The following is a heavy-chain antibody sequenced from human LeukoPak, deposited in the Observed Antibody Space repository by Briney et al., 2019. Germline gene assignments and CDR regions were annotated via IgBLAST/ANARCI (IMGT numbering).Heavy chain of an antibody. Sequence: ASVKVSCKASGYTFTGYYIHWVRQAPGQGLEWMGWINPNSGGTNYAQKFQGRVTMTRDTSISTAYMELSRLRSDDTAVYYCAIAVAGRGAWFDPWGQGTLVTVSS. CDR2: INPNSGGT. CDR1: GYTFTGYY. J-gene: IGHJ5*02. V-gene: IGHV1-2*02. CDR3: AIAVAGRGAWFDP. D-gene: IGHD6-19*01.